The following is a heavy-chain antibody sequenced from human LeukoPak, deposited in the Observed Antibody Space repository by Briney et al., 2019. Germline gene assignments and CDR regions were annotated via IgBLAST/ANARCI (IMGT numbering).Heavy chain of an antibody. J-gene: IGHJ4*02. CDR2: IKRDGSER. CDR3: ARTDCSGSSCYKIYYFDY. Sequence: GGSLRLSCAASGFTFSSYWMSWVRQAPGKGLEWVANIKRDGSERNYVDSVKGRFTISRDNAKNSLFLQMNSLRAEDTAVYYCARTDCSGSSCYKIYYFDYWGQGTLVTVSS. V-gene: IGHV3-7*03. CDR1: GFTFSSYW. D-gene: IGHD2-15*01.